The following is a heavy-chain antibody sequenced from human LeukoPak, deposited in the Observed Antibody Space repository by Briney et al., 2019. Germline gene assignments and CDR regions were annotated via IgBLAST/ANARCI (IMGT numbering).Heavy chain of an antibody. D-gene: IGHD3-9*01. CDR2: MYYSGST. V-gene: IGHV4-59*01. Sequence: SETLSLTCTVSGGSISNSYWSWIRQPPGKALEWIGYMYYSGSTNYNPSLKSRVTLSVDTSKNQFSLKMRSVTAADTAVYYCARDSRLTGYYMEYYYYYYMDVWGKGTTVTVSS. CDR1: GGSISNSY. CDR3: ARDSRLTGYYMEYYYYYYMDV. J-gene: IGHJ6*03.